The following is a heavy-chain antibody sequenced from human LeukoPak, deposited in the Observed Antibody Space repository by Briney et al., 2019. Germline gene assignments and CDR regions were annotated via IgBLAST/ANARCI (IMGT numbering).Heavy chain of an antibody. J-gene: IGHJ4*02. CDR2: IKRDGTEK. CDR1: TFTFNTYW. Sequence: PGGSLRLSCAASTFTFNTYWMSWVRQAPGKGLEWVATIKRDGTEKYYVDPVKGRFTISRDNAKNSLYLQMNSLRVEDTAVYYCAKDHYASGTRSRFDYWGQGTLVTVSS. D-gene: IGHD3-10*01. V-gene: IGHV3-7*01. CDR3: AKDHYASGTRSRFDY.